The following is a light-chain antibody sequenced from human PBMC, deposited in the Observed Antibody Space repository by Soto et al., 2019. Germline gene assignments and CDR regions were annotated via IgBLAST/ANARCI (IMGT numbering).Light chain of an antibody. V-gene: IGKV1-5*01. CDR3: QQYNSYPRT. J-gene: IGKJ1*01. CDR1: QSINSW. CDR2: DTS. Sequence: DIRMTQSPSTLSASVGDRVTITCRASQSINSWLAWYQQKPGKAPKLLTFDTSSLGSGVPTRFSGSGSGTEFTLTISSLQPGDFATYYCQQYNSYPRTFGQGTKVDIK.